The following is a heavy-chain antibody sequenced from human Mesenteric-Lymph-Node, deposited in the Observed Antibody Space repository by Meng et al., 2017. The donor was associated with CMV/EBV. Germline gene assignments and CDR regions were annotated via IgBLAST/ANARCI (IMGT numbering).Heavy chain of an antibody. Sequence: GESLKISCAVSGFTFTIYGMHWVRQTPGKGLEWVAFIGSDGSNKYYADSVRGRFTISRDNSKNTLDLQMNSLRAEDTAVYYCGREISTLFDYWGQGTLVTVSS. V-gene: IGHV3-30*02. CDR1: GFTFTIYG. CDR3: GREISTLFDY. D-gene: IGHD2-2*01. J-gene: IGHJ4*02. CDR2: IGSDGSNK.